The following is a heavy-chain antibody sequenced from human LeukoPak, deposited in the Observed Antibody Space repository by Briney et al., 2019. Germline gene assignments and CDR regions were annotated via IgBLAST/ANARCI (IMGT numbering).Heavy chain of an antibody. V-gene: IGHV5-51*01. J-gene: IGHJ3*02. Sequence: GESLKISCKGSGYSFTNYWIGWVRKMPGKGLEWMGFIYPGDSDTRYSPSFQGQVTISADKSISTAYLQWSTLKASDTAMYYCARTGYSSGWYGGFDIWGQGTLVTVSS. D-gene: IGHD6-19*01. CDR3: ARTGYSSGWYGGFDI. CDR1: GYSFTNYW. CDR2: IYPGDSDT.